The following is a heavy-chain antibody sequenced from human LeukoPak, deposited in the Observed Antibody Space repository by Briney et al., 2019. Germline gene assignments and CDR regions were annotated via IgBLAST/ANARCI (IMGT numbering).Heavy chain of an antibody. D-gene: IGHD3-9*01. CDR3: ARENKDILTGYSYGMDV. V-gene: IGHV4-59*01. CDR2: IYYSGST. J-gene: IGHJ6*02. Sequence: SETVSLTCTVSGGSIRSYYWNWIRQPPGKGLEWIGYIYYSGSTNYNPSLKSRVTISVDTSKNQFSLKLSSVTAADTAVYYCARENKDILTGYSYGMDVWGQGTTVTVSS. CDR1: GGSIRSYY.